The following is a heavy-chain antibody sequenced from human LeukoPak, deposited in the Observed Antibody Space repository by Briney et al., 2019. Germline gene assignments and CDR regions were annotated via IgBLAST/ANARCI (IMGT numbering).Heavy chain of an antibody. CDR3: ARDMDYYDSSGYYPTYYMDV. D-gene: IGHD3-22*01. Sequence: AASVTVSCKASGYTFTDCFIHWMRQAPGQGLEWMGWINPNSGGTNYAQKFQGRVTMTRDTSISTAYMELSRLRSDDTAVYYCARDMDYYDSSGYYPTYYMDVWGKGTTVTISS. J-gene: IGHJ6*03. V-gene: IGHV1-2*02. CDR2: INPNSGGT. CDR1: GYTFTDCF.